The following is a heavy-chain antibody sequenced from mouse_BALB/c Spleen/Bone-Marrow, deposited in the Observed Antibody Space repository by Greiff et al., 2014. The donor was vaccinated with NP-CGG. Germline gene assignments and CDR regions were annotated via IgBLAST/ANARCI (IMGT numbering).Heavy chain of an antibody. CDR1: GFTFSNYG. V-gene: IGHV5-6-3*01. J-gene: IGHJ2*01. D-gene: IGHD2-1*01. Sequence: DVKLVESGGGLVQPGGSLKLSCAASGFTFSNYGMSWVRQTPDKRLELVATINGNGGSTYYPDSVKGRFTISRDTAKNTLYLQMSNLKSEETAMYYCVRGNYGNYVDYFDFWGQGTTLTVSS. CDR3: VRGNYGNYVDYFDF. CDR2: INGNGGST.